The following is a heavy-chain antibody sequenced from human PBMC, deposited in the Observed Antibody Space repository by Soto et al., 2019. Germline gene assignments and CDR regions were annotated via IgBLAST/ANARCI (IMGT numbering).Heavy chain of an antibody. V-gene: IGHV1-3*01. CDR3: ARDSRIAAAGILFYFDY. D-gene: IGHD6-13*01. Sequence: VKVSCKASGYTFTSYAMHWVRQAPGQRLEWMGWINAGNGNTKYSQKFQGRVTITRDTSASTAYMELSSLRSEDTAVYYCARDSRIAAAGILFYFDYWGQGTLVTVSS. CDR2: INAGNGNT. CDR1: GYTFTSYA. J-gene: IGHJ4*02.